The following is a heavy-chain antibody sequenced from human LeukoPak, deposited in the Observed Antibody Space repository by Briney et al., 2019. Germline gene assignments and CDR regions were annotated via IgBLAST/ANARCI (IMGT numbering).Heavy chain of an antibody. J-gene: IGHJ4*02. V-gene: IGHV1-69*05. D-gene: IGHD2-15*01. CDR2: IIPIFGTA. CDR1: GGTFSSYA. Sequence: GSSVKVSCKASGGTFSSYAISWVRQAPGQGLEWMGRIIPIFGTANYAQKFQGRVTITTGESTSTAYMELSSLRSEDTAVYYCARDRGYCSGGSCYSQDTTFDYWGQGTLVTVSS. CDR3: ARDRGYCSGGSCYSQDTTFDY.